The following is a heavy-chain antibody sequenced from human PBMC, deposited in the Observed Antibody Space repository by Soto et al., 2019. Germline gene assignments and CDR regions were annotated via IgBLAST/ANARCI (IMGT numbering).Heavy chain of an antibody. V-gene: IGHV3-23*01. D-gene: IGHD3-22*01. CDR1: GFTFSSYA. CDR2: ISGSGGST. Sequence: QPGGSLRLSCAASGFTFSSYAMSWVRQAPGKGLEWVSAISGSGGSTYYADSVKGRFTISRDNSKNTLYLQMNSLRAEDTAVYYCAKDGAPDSSGPMDVWGQGTTVTVSS. J-gene: IGHJ6*02. CDR3: AKDGAPDSSGPMDV.